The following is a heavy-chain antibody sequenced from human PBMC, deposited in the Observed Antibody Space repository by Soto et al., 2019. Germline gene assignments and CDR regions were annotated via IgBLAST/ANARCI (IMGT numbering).Heavy chain of an antibody. V-gene: IGHV1-18*04. CDR3: ASDRSYCTNCVCQLNFDY. CDR2: ISAYNGNT. J-gene: IGHJ4*02. CDR1: GYTFTSYG. D-gene: IGHD2-8*01. Sequence: QVQLVQSGAEVKKPGASVQVSCKASGYTFTSYGISWVRQAPGQGLEWMGWISAYNGNTNYAQKLQGRVTMTTDTAASTAYMELSSRRSDDTAVYYCASDRSYCTNCVCQLNFDYWGQGTLVTVSS.